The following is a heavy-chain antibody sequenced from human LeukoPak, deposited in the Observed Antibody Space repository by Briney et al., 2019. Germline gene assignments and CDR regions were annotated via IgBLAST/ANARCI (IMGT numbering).Heavy chain of an antibody. J-gene: IGHJ5*02. CDR2: IYYSGST. CDR3: ARSRYYYDSSGSMRGWFDP. Sequence: SETLSLTCTVSGGSISSYYWSWIRQPPGKGLEWIGYIYYSGSTNYNPSLKSRVTISVDTSKNQFSLKLSSVTAADTAVYYCARSRYYYDSSGSMRGWFDPWGQGTLVTVSS. CDR1: GGSISSYY. D-gene: IGHD3-22*01. V-gene: IGHV4-59*01.